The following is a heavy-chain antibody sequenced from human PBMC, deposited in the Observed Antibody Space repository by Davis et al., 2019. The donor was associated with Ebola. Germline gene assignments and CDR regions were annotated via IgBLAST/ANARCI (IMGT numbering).Heavy chain of an antibody. CDR1: GYTFTTSY. Sequence: ASVKVSCKASGYTFTTSYMHWVRQAPGQGLEWMGIITHTDGSTNYAQKFQGRVTMTRDTSTSTVYMELSSLGSEDTAVYYCAQGTIGPFWWGQGTLVTVSS. CDR3: AQGTIGPFW. V-gene: IGHV1-46*01. D-gene: IGHD1/OR15-1a*01. J-gene: IGHJ4*02. CDR2: ITHTDGST.